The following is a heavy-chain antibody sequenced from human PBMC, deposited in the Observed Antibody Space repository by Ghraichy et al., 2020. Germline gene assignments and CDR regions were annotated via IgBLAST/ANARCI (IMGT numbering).Heavy chain of an antibody. D-gene: IGHD6-19*01. CDR2: IFYSGNT. CDR3: TSNAAGAADY. J-gene: IGHJ4*02. Sequence: SETLSLTCTVSGGSISTTSYHWGWVRQPPGKGLEWIGSIFYSGNTNYSPSLQSRVTISVDTSKNRFSLTLSSMTAADTAVYSCTSNAAGAADYWGQGTLGTVSS. V-gene: IGHV4-39*02. CDR1: GGSISTTSYH.